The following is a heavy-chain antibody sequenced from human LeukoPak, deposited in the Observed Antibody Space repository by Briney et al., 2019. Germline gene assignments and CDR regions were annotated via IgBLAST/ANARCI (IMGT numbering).Heavy chain of an antibody. Sequence: GRSLRLSCAASGFTFSGSAMHWVRQASGKGLEWVGRIRSKANSYATAYAASVKGRFTISRDDSKNTAYQQMNSLKTEDTAVYHCTRGSSTDYYYGMDVWGQGTTVTVSS. CDR2: IRSKANSYAT. CDR1: GFTFSGSA. J-gene: IGHJ6*02. CDR3: TRGSSTDYYYGMDV. V-gene: IGHV3-73*01. D-gene: IGHD6-6*01.